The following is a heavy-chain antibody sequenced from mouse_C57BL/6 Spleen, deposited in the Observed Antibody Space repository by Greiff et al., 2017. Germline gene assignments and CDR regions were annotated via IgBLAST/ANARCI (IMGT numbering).Heavy chain of an antibody. J-gene: IGHJ4*01. V-gene: IGHV1-80*01. CDR3: ARGGSLYAMDY. CDR2: IYPGDGDT. Sequence: QVQLQQSGAALVKPGASVKISCKASGYAFSSYWMNWVKQRPGKGLEWIGQIYPGDGDTNYNGKFKGKATLTADKSSSTAYMQLSSLTSEDSAVYFCARGGSLYAMDYWGQGTSVTVSS. CDR1: GYAFSSYW. D-gene: IGHD6-2*01.